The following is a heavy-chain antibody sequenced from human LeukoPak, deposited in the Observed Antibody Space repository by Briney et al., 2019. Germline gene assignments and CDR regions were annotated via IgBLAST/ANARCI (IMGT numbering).Heavy chain of an antibody. CDR2: ISGSGGST. Sequence: GGSLRLSCAASGFTFSSYAMSWVRQAPGKGLEWVSAISGSGGSTYYADSVKGRLTISRDDSKNTLYLQMNSLRAEDTAVYYCASQGVPAAIAYWGQGTLVTVSS. CDR1: GFTFSSYA. CDR3: ASQGVPAAIAY. J-gene: IGHJ4*02. V-gene: IGHV3-23*01. D-gene: IGHD2-2*02.